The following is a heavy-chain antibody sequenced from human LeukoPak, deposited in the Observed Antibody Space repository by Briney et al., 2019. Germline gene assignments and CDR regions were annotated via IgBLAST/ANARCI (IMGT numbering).Heavy chain of an antibody. CDR3: AREDCSGGSCYSDY. D-gene: IGHD2-15*01. V-gene: IGHV1-2*02. Sequence: ASVKVSCKASGYTFIGYYIHWVRQAPGQGLEWMGSINPNSGGTNYAQKFQGRVTMTRDTSISTAYMELSRLRSDDTAVYYCAREDCSGGSCYSDYWGQGTLVTVSS. CDR2: INPNSGGT. CDR1: GYTFIGYY. J-gene: IGHJ4*02.